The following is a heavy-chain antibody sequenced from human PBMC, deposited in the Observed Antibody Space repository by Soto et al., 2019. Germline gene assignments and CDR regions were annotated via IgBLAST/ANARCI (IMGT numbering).Heavy chain of an antibody. V-gene: IGHV3-23*01. CDR2: ISGGGST. J-gene: IGHJ4*02. CDR1: GLTFRNYA. CDR3: AKAAPTTVPYFDD. D-gene: IGHD4-17*01. Sequence: PXASLRLSCVVSGLTFRNYAMAWVRQAPGKGLEWVSGISGGGSTYYADSVKGRFTISRDNSKNTLYLEMNSLRAEDTATYYCAKAAPTTVPYFDDWGQGTLVTVSS.